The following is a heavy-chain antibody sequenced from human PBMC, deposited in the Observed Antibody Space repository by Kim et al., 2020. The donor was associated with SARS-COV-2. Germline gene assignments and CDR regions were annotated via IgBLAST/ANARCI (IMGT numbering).Heavy chain of an antibody. D-gene: IGHD4-17*01. J-gene: IGHJ6*02. Sequence: GGSLRLSCAASGFTFSSYAMSWVRQAPGKGLEWVSVIYSGGSSTYYADSVKGRFTISRDNSKNTLYLQMNSLRAEDTAVYYCAKDMEPTVTTNGMDVWGQGTTVTVSS. CDR3: AKDMEPTVTTNGMDV. CDR2: IYSGGSST. CDR1: GFTFSSYA. V-gene: IGHV3-23*03.